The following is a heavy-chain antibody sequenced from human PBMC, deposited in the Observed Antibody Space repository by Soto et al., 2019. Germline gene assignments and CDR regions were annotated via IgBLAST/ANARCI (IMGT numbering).Heavy chain of an antibody. J-gene: IGHJ3*01. Sequence: VRQAPVQWLEWVGGIIPLSGATDYAQKFQGRVTIIADESTSTAYLELSSLRSEDTAIYYCARDVGAF. CDR3: ARDVGAF. CDR2: IIPLSGAT. V-gene: IGHV1-69*01.